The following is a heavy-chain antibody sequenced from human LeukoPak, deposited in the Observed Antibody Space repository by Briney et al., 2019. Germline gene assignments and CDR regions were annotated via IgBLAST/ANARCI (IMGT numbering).Heavy chain of an antibody. CDR3: ARESWLYGSGIDC. V-gene: IGHV4-59*12. D-gene: IGHD3-10*01. CDR2: IYYSGST. J-gene: IGHJ4*02. Sequence: SETLSLTCTVSGGSISSYYWSWIRQPPGKGLEWIGYIYYSGSTNYNPSLKSRVTISVDTSKNQFSLKLSSVTAADTAVYYCARESWLYGSGIDCWGQGTLVTVSS. CDR1: GGSISSYY.